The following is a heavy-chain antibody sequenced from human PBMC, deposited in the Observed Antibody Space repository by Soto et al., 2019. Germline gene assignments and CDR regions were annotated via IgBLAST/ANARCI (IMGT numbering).Heavy chain of an antibody. V-gene: IGHV1-69*01. CDR3: AMVSPGIAKLDNWFDP. CDR2: IIPIFGTA. D-gene: IGHD6-13*01. Sequence: QVQLVQSGAEVKQPGSSVKVSCKASGGTFSSYAISWVRQAPGQGLEWMGGIIPIFGTANYAQKFQGRVTITADESTSTAYMELSSLRSEDTAVYYCAMVSPGIAKLDNWFDPWGQGTLVTVSS. J-gene: IGHJ5*02. CDR1: GGTFSSYA.